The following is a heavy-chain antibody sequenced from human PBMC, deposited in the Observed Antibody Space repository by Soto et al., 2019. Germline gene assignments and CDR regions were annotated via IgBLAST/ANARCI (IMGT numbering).Heavy chain of an antibody. CDR3: ARDSMDFWSRYYYYYYMDV. J-gene: IGHJ6*03. CDR1: GYTFTSYG. CDR2: ISAYNGNT. D-gene: IGHD3-3*01. V-gene: IGHV1-18*01. Sequence: GASVKVSCKASGYTFTSYGISWVRQAPGQGLEWMGWISAYNGNTNYAQKLQGRVTMTTDTSTSTAYMELRSLRSDDTAVYYCARDSMDFWSRYYYYYYMDVWGKGTTVTVSS.